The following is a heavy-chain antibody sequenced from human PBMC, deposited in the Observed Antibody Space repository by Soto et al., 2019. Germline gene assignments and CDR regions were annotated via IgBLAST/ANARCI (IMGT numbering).Heavy chain of an antibody. CDR1: GFTFSSYG. CDR3: AKAKYYLDAFDI. V-gene: IGHV3-30*18. D-gene: IGHD3-10*01. Sequence: QVQLVESGGGVVQPGRSLRLSCAASGFTFSSYGMHWVRQAPGKGLEGVAVISYDGSNKYYADSVKGRFTISRDNSKNTLYLQMNSLRAEDTAVYYCAKAKYYLDAFDIWGQGTMVTVSS. J-gene: IGHJ3*02. CDR2: ISYDGSNK.